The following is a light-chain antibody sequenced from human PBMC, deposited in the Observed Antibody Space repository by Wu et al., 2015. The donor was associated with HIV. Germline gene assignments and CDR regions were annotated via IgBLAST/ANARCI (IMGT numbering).Light chain of an antibody. J-gene: IGKJ2*01. V-gene: IGKV1-8*01. CDR2: GAS. CDR3: QHYYNYPRA. Sequence: AIRMTQFPSSLSASTGDKVTITCRASQDISDSLAWYQQKPGKAPKLLISGASTLQSGVPSRFSGSGSGTQFTLTIDCLQSEDVASYYCQHYYNYPRAFGQGTRLDIK. CDR1: QDISDS.